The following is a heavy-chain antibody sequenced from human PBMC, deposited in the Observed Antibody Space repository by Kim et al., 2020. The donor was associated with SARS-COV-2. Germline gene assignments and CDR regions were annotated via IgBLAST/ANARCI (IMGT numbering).Heavy chain of an antibody. CDR2: IKSKTDGGTT. V-gene: IGHV3-15*01. Sequence: GGSLRLSCAASGFTFSNAWMSWVRQAPGKGLEWVGRIKSKTDGGTTDYAAPVKGRFTISRDDSKNTLYLQMNSLKTEDTAVYYCTTDFEPIVGAHYYGMDVWGQGTTVTVSS. CDR3: TTDFEPIVGAHYYGMDV. CDR1: GFTFSNAW. D-gene: IGHD1-26*01. J-gene: IGHJ6*02.